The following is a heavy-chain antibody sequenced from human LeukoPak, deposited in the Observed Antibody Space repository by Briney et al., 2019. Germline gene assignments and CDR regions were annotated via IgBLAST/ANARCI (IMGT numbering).Heavy chain of an antibody. D-gene: IGHD3-10*01. Sequence: SVKVSCKASGGTFSNFAISWVRQAPGQGLEWMGGIIPLFGTANYGQKSQGRVTITADKSTSTAYMELSSLRSEDTAVYYCASSGLGGSGNYHRTWYNWFDPWGQGTLITVSS. J-gene: IGHJ5*02. CDR3: ASSGLGGSGNYHRTWYNWFDP. CDR1: GGTFSNFA. CDR2: IIPLFGTA. V-gene: IGHV1-69*06.